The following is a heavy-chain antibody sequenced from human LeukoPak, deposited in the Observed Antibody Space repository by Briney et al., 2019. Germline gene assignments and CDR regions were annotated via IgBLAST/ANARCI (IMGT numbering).Heavy chain of an antibody. CDR2: ISYDGSNK. V-gene: IGHV3-30*04. Sequence: PGGSLRLSCAASGFTFSSYAMHWVRQAPGKGLEWVAVISYDGSNKYYADSVKGRFTISRDNSKNTLYLQMNSLRAEDTAVYYCARVPSMSGSPRDYFDYWGQGTLVTVSS. CDR3: ARVPSMSGSPRDYFDY. J-gene: IGHJ4*02. D-gene: IGHD1-26*01. CDR1: GFTFSSYA.